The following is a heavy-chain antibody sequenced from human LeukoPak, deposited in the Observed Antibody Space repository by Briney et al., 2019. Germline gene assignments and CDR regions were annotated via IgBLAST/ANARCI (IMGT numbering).Heavy chain of an antibody. J-gene: IGHJ4*02. CDR3: ARVVSGSSSWDGYFEY. CDR2: INSDGRST. Sequence: GGSLRLSCAASGFTFSSYWMHWVRQAPGKGLVWVSRINSDGRSTSYADSVKGRFTISRDNAKNCLYLQMNSLRAEDTALYYCARVVSGSSSWDGYFEYWGQGTLVTVSS. V-gene: IGHV3-74*01. D-gene: IGHD6-13*01. CDR1: GFTFSSYW.